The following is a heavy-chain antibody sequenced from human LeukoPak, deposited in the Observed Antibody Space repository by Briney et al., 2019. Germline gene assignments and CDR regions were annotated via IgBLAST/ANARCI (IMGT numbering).Heavy chain of an antibody. D-gene: IGHD3-22*01. CDR3: ARVVVRRGYYYYYGMDV. J-gene: IGHJ6*02. V-gene: IGHV1-2*02. CDR1: GYTFTGYY. CDR2: INPNSGGT. Sequence: ASAKVSCKASGYTFTGYYMHWVRQAPGQGLEWMGWINPNSGGTNYAQKFQGRVTMTRDTSISTAYMELSRLRSDDTAVYYCARVVVRRGYYYYYGMDVWGQGTTVTVSS.